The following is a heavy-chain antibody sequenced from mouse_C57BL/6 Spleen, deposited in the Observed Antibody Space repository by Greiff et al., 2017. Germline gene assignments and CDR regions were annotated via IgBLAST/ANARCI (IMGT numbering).Heavy chain of an antibody. J-gene: IGHJ2*01. V-gene: IGHV1-82*01. CDR1: GYAFSSSW. CDR2: LYPGDGDT. Sequence: VQLQQSGPELVKPGASVKISCKASGYAFSSSWMNWVKQRPGTGLEWIGRLYPGDGDTNYNGKFKGKATLTADKSSSTAYMQLSSLTSEDSAVYFCASYYYEGYWGQGTTLTVSS. CDR3: ASYYYEGY. D-gene: IGHD1-1*01.